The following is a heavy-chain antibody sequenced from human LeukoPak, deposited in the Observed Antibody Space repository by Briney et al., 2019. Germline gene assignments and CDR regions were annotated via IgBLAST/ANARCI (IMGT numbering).Heavy chain of an antibody. CDR1: GFTFSSYG. J-gene: IGHJ4*02. D-gene: IGHD6-19*01. CDR2: ISYDGSNK. Sequence: GGSLRLSCAASGFTFSSYGMHWVRQAPGKGLEWVAVISYDGSNKYYADSVKGRFTISRDNSKNTLYLQMNSLRAEDTAVYYCAKSSGWSRDYWGQGTLVTVSS. V-gene: IGHV3-30*18. CDR3: AKSSGWSRDY.